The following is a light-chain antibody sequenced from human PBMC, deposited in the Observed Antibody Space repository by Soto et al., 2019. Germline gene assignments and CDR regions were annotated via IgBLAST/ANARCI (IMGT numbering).Light chain of an antibody. CDR3: TSYATGGTHV. Sequence: QSVLTQPASVSGSPGQSITLSCTGTNSDIGGYNIVSWYQQHPGKAPKLMIYDVSIRPSGVSDRFSGSKSANTASLTISGLQPEDEADYYCTSYATGGTHVLGTGTKLTVL. J-gene: IGLJ1*01. V-gene: IGLV2-14*01. CDR2: DVS. CDR1: NSDIGGYNI.